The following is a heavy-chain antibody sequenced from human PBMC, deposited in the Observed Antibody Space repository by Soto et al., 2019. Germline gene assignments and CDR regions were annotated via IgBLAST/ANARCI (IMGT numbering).Heavy chain of an antibody. J-gene: IGHJ4*02. CDR3: AKAPLGYCNGGSCYPLDY. V-gene: IGHV3-23*01. Sequence: GGSLRLSCAASGFTFSSYAMTWVRQSPGKGLEWVSVITYSGGNTWYADSVKGRFTISRDNSKNTLYLQMNSLRAEDTAVYYCAKAPLGYCNGGSCYPLDYWGQGTLVTVSS. CDR2: ITYSGGNT. CDR1: GFTFSSYA. D-gene: IGHD2-15*01.